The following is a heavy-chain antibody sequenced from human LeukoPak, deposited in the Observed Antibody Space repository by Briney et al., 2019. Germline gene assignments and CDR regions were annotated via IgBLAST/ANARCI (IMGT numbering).Heavy chain of an antibody. J-gene: IGHJ4*02. CDR1: GYMFTELS. Sequence: GASVKVSCKVSGYMFTELSMHWVRQAPGKGLEGMGGFDPEDDEKMYAQKFQGRVTMTEDTSTDTAYMELSSLRSEDTAVYYCAAELSSGYFDYWGQGTLVTVSS. CDR2: FDPEDDEK. CDR3: AAELSSGYFDY. D-gene: IGHD3-22*01. V-gene: IGHV1-24*01.